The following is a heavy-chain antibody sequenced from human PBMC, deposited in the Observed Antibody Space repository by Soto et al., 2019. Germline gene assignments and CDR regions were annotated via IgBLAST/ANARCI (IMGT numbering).Heavy chain of an antibody. CDR1: GYSISSGYY. J-gene: IGHJ6*02. CDR2: IYHSGST. Sequence: SETLSLTCAVSGYSISSGYYWGWIRQPPGKGLEWIGSIYHSGSTYYNPSLKSRVTISVDTSKNQFSLKLSSGTAADTAVYYCAWGRGMDVRGQGTTFPVSS. CDR3: AWGRGMDV. V-gene: IGHV4-38-2*01. D-gene: IGHD3-16*01.